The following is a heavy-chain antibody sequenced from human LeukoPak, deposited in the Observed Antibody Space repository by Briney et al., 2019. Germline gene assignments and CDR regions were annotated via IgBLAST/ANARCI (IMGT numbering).Heavy chain of an antibody. D-gene: IGHD2-15*01. Sequence: PGASLRLSCAASGFTFSSYAMSWVRQAPGKGLEWVSAISGSGGSTYYADSVKGRFIISRDNSKNTLYLQMNSLRAEDTAVYYCAKAKLSGGWYFDYWGQGTLVTVSS. CDR1: GFTFSSYA. V-gene: IGHV3-23*01. CDR3: AKAKLSGGWYFDY. J-gene: IGHJ4*02. CDR2: ISGSGGST.